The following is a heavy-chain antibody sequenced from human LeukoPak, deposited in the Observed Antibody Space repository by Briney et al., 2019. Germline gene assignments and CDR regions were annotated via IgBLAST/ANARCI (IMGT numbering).Heavy chain of an antibody. J-gene: IGHJ6*02. CDR3: ARDGDYGGNSEPYYYYGMDV. V-gene: IGHV3-48*04. CDR1: GFTFSSYS. D-gene: IGHD4-23*01. Sequence: GGSLRLSCAASGFTFSSYSMNWVRQAPGKGLEWVSYISSSSTIYYADSVKGRFTIPRDNAKNSLYLQMNSLRAEDTAVYYCARDGDYGGNSEPYYYYGMDVWGQGTTVTVSS. CDR2: ISSSSTI.